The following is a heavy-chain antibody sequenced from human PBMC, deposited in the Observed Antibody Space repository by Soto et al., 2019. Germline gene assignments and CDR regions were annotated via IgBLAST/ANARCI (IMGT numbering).Heavy chain of an antibody. J-gene: IGHJ6*02. CDR3: ARSQGGSSSLDIYYYSYYGMDV. Sequence: QVQLVQSGAEVKKPGSSVKVSCKAPGGTFSSYAISWVRQAPGQGLEWMGGIIPIFGTAKYAQKFQGRVTITADESTSTGFMELSSLRSEDTAVYYCARSQGGSSSLDIYYYSYYGMDVWGQGTMLTVSS. CDR2: IIPIFGTA. CDR1: GGTFSSYA. V-gene: IGHV1-69*01. D-gene: IGHD2-15*01.